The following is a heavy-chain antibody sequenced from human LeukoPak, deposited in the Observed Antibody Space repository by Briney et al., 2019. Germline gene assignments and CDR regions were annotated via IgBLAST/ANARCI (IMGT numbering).Heavy chain of an antibody. D-gene: IGHD2-15*01. CDR2: VYFRGST. J-gene: IGHJ5*02. CDR3: ARFFPWSNWFDP. CDR1: GGSISSYY. V-gene: IGHV4-59*12. Sequence: PSETLSLTCTVSGGSISSYYWSWIRQPPGKGLEWIGSVYFRGSTFYNPSFKSRVTISVDTSKNQFSLKLSSVTAADTSVYYCARFFPWSNWFDPWGQGTLVTVSS.